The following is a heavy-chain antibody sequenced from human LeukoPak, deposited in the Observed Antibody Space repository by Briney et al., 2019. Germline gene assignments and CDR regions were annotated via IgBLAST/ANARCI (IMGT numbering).Heavy chain of an antibody. CDR2: INPNSGGT. CDR1: GYTFTGYY. CDR3: ARDIFVGMIVVVTPLPGDY. J-gene: IGHJ4*02. D-gene: IGHD3-22*01. Sequence: GASVKVSCKASGYTFTGYYMHWVRQAPGQGLEWMGWINPNSGGTNYAQKFQGRVTMTRDTSISTAYMELGRLRSDDTAVYYCARDIFVGMIVVVTPLPGDYWGQGTLVTVSS. V-gene: IGHV1-2*02.